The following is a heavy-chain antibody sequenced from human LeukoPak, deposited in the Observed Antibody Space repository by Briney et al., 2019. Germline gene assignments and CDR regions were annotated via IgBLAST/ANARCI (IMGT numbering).Heavy chain of an antibody. Sequence: GGSLRLSCGVSGFPFCSYWMNWVRQAPGRGVEWVGSKRQDGDEKSYVDCVRGLFPLSRDNDKHSLSVQINSRRAEDTAVYHCARGRYHGNVWGSPPWGQGILVIVSS. CDR1: GFPFCSYW. J-gene: IGHJ5*02. CDR2: KRQDGDEK. V-gene: IGHV3-7*01. D-gene: IGHD3-16*01. CDR3: ARGRYHGNVWGSPP.